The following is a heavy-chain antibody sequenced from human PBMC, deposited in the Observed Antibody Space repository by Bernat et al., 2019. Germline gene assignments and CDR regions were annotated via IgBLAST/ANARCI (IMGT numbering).Heavy chain of an antibody. J-gene: IGHJ4*02. CDR1: GGSISSYY. V-gene: IGHV4-59*01. CDR2: VFYSGVT. CDR3: ASTEVDHPMGNFDY. D-gene: IGHD1-14*01. Sequence: QVQLQESGPRLVKPSETLSLTCTVSGGSISSYYWSWLRQPPGKGLEWIGYVFYSGVTNDNPSLKGRLAMSLDTSKNQFTLRLTSVTPADTAVYYCASTEVDHPMGNFDYWGQGTLVTASS.